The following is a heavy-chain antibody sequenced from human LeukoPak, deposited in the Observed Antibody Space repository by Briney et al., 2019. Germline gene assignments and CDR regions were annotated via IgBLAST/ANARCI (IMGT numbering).Heavy chain of an antibody. CDR1: GFTFDDYA. D-gene: IGHD3-16*01. CDR3: AKDTVPLAYTRRNAAEYFQH. V-gene: IGHV3-9*01. CDR2: ISWDSGSI. J-gene: IGHJ1*01. Sequence: PGGSLRLSCAASGFTFDDYAMHWVRQAPGKGLEWVSGISWDSGSIGYADSVKGRFTISRDNAKNSLYLQMNSLRAEDTALYYCAKDTVPLAYTRRNAAEYFQHWGQGTLVTVSS.